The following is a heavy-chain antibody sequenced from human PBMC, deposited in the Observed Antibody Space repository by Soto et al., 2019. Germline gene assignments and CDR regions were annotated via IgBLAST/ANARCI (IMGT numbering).Heavy chain of an antibody. CDR1: GFALDTYA. J-gene: IGHJ6*02. CDR2: ISSDGTKK. D-gene: IGHD6-13*01. CDR3: AKAVAAAYYYHYYGMDV. V-gene: IGHV3-30-3*01. Sequence: GGSLRLSCEASGFALDTYAMHWVRQAPGKGLEWVALISSDGTKKHLADSVKGRFTISRDNSKSFVYLQMKSVRGEDTAVYYCAKAVAAAYYYHYYGMDVWGQGTTVTVSS.